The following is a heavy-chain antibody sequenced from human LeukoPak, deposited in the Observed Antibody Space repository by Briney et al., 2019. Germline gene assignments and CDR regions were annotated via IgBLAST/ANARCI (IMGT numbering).Heavy chain of an antibody. CDR3: ARDLGGATRTFDY. D-gene: IGHD1-26*01. J-gene: IGHJ4*02. CDR1: GYTFTSYA. Sequence: ASVKVSCKASGYTFTSYAMHWVRQAPGQRLEWMGWINAGNGNTKYSQKFQGRVTITRDTSASTAYMELSSLRSEDTAVYYCARDLGGATRTFDYWGQGTLVTVSS. V-gene: IGHV1-3*01. CDR2: INAGNGNT.